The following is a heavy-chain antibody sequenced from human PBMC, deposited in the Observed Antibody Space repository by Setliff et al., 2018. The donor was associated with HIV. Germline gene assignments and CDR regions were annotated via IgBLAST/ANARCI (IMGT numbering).Heavy chain of an antibody. V-gene: IGHV5-51*01. D-gene: IGHD2-2*01. CDR1: GYSFTTYW. Sequence: HGESLKISCKGSGYSFTTYWIGWVRQMPGKGLEWMAILYPGDSDTRYSPSFQSQVTVSADKSIGTAYLQWSSLKASETAMYYCARHAPPPCSSTSCYLARDAFDIWGQGTMVTVSS. J-gene: IGHJ3*02. CDR3: ARHAPPPCSSTSCYLARDAFDI. CDR2: LYPGDSDT.